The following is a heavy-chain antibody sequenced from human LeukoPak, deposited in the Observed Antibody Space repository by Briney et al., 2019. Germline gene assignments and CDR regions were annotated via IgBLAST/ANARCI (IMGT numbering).Heavy chain of an antibody. J-gene: IGHJ4*02. CDR2: ISRSSDYI. CDR3: ATTLHSGYYDLY. Sequence: AGGSLRLSCAASGFTFSDYDMNWVRQAPGKGLEWVSFISRSSDYIFYADSVKGRFTISRDNSKNTLYLQMNSLRAEDTAVHYCATTLHSGYYDLYWGQGTLVTVSS. CDR1: GFTFSDYD. V-gene: IGHV3-21*04. D-gene: IGHD3-22*01.